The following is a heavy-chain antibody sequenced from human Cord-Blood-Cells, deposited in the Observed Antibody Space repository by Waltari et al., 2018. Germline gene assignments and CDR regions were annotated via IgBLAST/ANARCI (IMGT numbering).Heavy chain of an antibody. CDR3: ARDHWLIAARQGWVDY. J-gene: IGHJ4*02. D-gene: IGHD6-6*01. Sequence: QVQLVKSGAEVKKPGASVKVSCKASGYTFTSYGISWGRQAPGQGLEWMGWISAYNGNTNYAQKLQGRVTMTTDTSTSTAYMELRSLRSDDTAVYYCARDHWLIAARQGWVDYWGQGTLVTVSS. CDR1: GYTFTSYG. V-gene: IGHV1-18*04. CDR2: ISAYNGNT.